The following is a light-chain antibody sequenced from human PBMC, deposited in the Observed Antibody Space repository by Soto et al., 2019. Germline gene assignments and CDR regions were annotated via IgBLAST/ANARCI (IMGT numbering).Light chain of an antibody. J-gene: IGKJ5*01. V-gene: IGKV3-15*01. CDR2: DAY. CDR1: QGVGST. Sequence: EIVITQSPSTLSVSPGERVTLSCRASQGVGSTLAWYRQQPGQAPRLLIYDAYIRATGVPARFSGSGSGTEFTLTISSLQSEDFAVYYCQQRSNWITFGQGTRLEIK. CDR3: QQRSNWIT.